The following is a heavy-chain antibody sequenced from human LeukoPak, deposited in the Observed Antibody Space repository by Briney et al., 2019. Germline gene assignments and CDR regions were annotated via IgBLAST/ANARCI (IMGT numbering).Heavy chain of an antibody. CDR3: ASDHIVVVPAEHSYEYCYYYGMDG. J-gene: IGHJ6*04. CDR1: GFTVSSNY. D-gene: IGHD2-2*01. Sequence: GGSLSLSCAASGFTVSSNYMSWVRQAPGKGLEWVGDIYSGGSTYYADSVKGRVTISRDNSKNTLYLQMSSLRAEDTAVYYCASDHIVVVPAEHSYEYCYYYGMDGWREGTKVSVSS. CDR2: IYSGGST. V-gene: IGHV3-66*02.